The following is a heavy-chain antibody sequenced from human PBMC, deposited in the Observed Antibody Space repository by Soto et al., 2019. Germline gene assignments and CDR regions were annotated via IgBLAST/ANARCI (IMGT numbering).Heavy chain of an antibody. D-gene: IGHD1-26*01. J-gene: IGHJ5*02. CDR2: IYYSGST. CDR3: ARGELRFWFDP. Sequence: QVQLQESGPGLVKPSQTLSLTCPVSGGSISSGGYYWSWIRQHPGKGPEWIGYIYYSGSTYYNPSLKSRVTLSVDTSKNQFSLKVSSVTAADTAVYHCARGELRFWFDPWGQGTLVTVSS. CDR1: GGSISSGGYY. V-gene: IGHV4-31*03.